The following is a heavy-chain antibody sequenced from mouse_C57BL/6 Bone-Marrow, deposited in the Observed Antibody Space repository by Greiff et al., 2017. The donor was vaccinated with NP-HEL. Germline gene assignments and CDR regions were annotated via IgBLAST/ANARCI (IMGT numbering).Heavy chain of an antibody. CDR3: ARYYYGSRGWYFDV. Sequence: QVQLQQPGADLVKPGASVKLSCKASGYTFTSYWMHWVKQRPGRGLEWIGRIDPNSGGTTFNEKFKTKATLTVDKPSSTAYMQLSSLTSEDSAFYYCARYYYGSRGWYFDVWGTGTTVTVSS. CDR1: GYTFTSYW. D-gene: IGHD1-1*01. CDR2: IDPNSGGT. V-gene: IGHV1-72*01. J-gene: IGHJ1*03.